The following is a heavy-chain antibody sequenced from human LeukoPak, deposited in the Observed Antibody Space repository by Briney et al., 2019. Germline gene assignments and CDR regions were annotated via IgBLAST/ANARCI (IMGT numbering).Heavy chain of an antibody. CDR3: ARGGGGNSDFLTTYTGASLSFDY. J-gene: IGHJ4*02. CDR1: GFTFSSNG. CDR2: ISYDGTNK. Sequence: GRSLRLSCAASGFTFSSNGIHWVRQAPGKGLEWVAVISYDGTNKYYADSVKGRFTISRDNSKNTLYLQMNSLGAEDTAVYYCARGGGGNSDFLTTYTGASLSFDYWGQGALVTVSS. D-gene: IGHD3-9*01. V-gene: IGHV3-30*03.